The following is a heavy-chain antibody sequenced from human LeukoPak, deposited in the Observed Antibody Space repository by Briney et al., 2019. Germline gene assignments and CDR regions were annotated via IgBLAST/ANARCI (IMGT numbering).Heavy chain of an antibody. J-gene: IGHJ4*02. CDR1: GFTFSSYW. V-gene: IGHV3-74*01. D-gene: IGHD3-10*01. CDR2: INTDGSST. CDR3: ARGPRYSYGSASYYNGLFDS. Sequence: GGSLRLSCAASGFTFSSYWMHWVRQAPGKGLVWVSRINTDGSSTNYVDSVKGRFTISRDNAKSTLYVQMNSLRAEDTAVYYCARGPRYSYGSASYYNGLFDSWGQGTLVTVSP.